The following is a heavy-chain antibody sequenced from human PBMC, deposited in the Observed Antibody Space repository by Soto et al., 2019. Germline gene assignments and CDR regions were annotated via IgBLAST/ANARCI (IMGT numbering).Heavy chain of an antibody. Sequence: GESLKISCKGSGYSFTSYWIGWVRQMPGKGLEWMGIIYPGDSDTRYSPSFQGQVTISADKSISTAYLQWSSLKASDTAMYYCARMYSSFLTSPPKDAFDIWGQGTMVTVSS. CDR1: GYSFTSYW. CDR2: IYPGDSDT. J-gene: IGHJ3*02. CDR3: ARMYSSFLTSPPKDAFDI. V-gene: IGHV5-51*01. D-gene: IGHD6-6*01.